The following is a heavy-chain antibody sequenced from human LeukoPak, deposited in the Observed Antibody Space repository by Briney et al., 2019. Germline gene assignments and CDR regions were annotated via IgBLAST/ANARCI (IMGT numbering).Heavy chain of an antibody. CDR3: AREGVGGSYTGDFDY. J-gene: IGHJ4*02. Sequence: SETLSLTCTVSGGSISSSSYYWGWIRQPPGKGLEWIGSIYYSRSTYYNPSLKSRVTISVDTSKNQFSLKLSSVTAADTAVYYCAREGVGGSYTGDFDYWGQGTLVTVSS. CDR1: GGSISSSSYY. V-gene: IGHV4-39*07. D-gene: IGHD1-26*01. CDR2: IYYSRST.